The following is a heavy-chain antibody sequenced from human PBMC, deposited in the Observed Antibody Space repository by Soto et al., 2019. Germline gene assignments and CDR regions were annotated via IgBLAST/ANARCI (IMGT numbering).Heavy chain of an antibody. D-gene: IGHD4-4*01. CDR1: GYSFTSYW. Sequence: LKISCKGSGYSFTSYWIGWVRQMPGKGLEWMGIIYPGDSDTRYSPSFQGQVTISADKSISTAYLQWSSLKASDTAMYYCARLPYSNYAYYYYGMDVWGQGTTVTVSS. J-gene: IGHJ6*02. CDR3: ARLPYSNYAYYYYGMDV. V-gene: IGHV5-51*01. CDR2: IYPGDSDT.